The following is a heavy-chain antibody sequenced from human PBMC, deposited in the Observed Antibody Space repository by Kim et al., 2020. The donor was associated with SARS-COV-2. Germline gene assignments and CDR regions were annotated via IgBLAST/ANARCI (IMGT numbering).Heavy chain of an antibody. D-gene: IGHD5-12*01. CDR2: MKDDGSET. CDR1: GFSIGSYW. V-gene: IGHV3-7*03. CDR3: AGDGYSHGYVDALDQ. J-gene: IGHJ4*01. Sequence: GGSLRLSCSASGFSIGSYWMSWVRQAPGQGLQWVANMKDDGSETYYVESVKGRFIISSDNGKNLVYLQMNSLRAEDTAVYYCAGDGYSHGYVDALDQWG.